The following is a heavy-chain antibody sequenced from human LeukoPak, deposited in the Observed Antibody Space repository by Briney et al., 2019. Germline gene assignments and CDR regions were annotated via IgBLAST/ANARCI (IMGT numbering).Heavy chain of an antibody. J-gene: IGHJ4*02. CDR3: ARVFRNRSYKDY. V-gene: IGHV1-3*04. CDR1: GYTFTSYG. D-gene: IGHD1-26*01. CDR2: INTGNGNT. Sequence: ASVKVSCKASGYTFTSYGISWVRQAPGQRLEWMGWINTGNGNTQYSQKFQGRVTITRDTSANTAYLELSSLRFEDTAIYYCARVFRNRSYKDYWGQGTLVTVSS.